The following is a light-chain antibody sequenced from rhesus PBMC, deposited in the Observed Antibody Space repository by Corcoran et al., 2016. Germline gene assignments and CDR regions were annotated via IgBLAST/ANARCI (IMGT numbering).Light chain of an antibody. CDR3: QHYSADPFT. CDR2: ASS. Sequence: DIQMTQSPSALSASVGDRVTISCRASQNSYSNLAWYQQKPGKAPKFLIYASSLLQSGIPSRFRGSGSGTDFTLTVSNLQPEDYAAYYCQHYSADPFTFGPGTKLGIK. CDR1: QNSYSN. J-gene: IGKJ3*01. V-gene: IGKV1S8*01.